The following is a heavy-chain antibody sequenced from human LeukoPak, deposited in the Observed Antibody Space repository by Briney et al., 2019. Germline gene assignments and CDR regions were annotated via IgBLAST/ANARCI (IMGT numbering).Heavy chain of an antibody. CDR3: ARDDDRAREIDY. J-gene: IGHJ4*02. CDR2: IIPILDIA. Sequence: SVKVSCKASGYTFTDYYIHWVRQAPGQGREWMGRIIPILDIAHYAQKFQGRVTITADKSTSTAYMELSSLRSEDTAVYYCARDDDRAREIDYWGQGTLVTVSS. CDR1: GYTFTDYY. D-gene: IGHD6-6*01. V-gene: IGHV1-69*04.